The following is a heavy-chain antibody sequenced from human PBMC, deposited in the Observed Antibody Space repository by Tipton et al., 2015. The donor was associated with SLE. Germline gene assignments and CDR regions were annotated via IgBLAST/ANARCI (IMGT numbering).Heavy chain of an antibody. V-gene: IGHV4-39*01. Sequence: TLSLTCTVSGVSISSRTYYWGWIRQPPGKGLEWIGSLYYSGSTYYNPSLKSRVTISVDTSKNQFSLKLSSVTAADTAVYYCARRLPPGSGYDYYYYGMDVWGQGTTVTVSS. D-gene: IGHD5-12*01. CDR2: LYYSGST. CDR1: GVSISSRTYY. CDR3: ARRLPPGSGYDYYYYGMDV. J-gene: IGHJ6*02.